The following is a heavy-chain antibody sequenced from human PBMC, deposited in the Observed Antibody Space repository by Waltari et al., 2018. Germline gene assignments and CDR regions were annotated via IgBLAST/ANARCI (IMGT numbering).Heavy chain of an antibody. CDR2: INTNSGNP. V-gene: IGHV7-4-1*02. D-gene: IGHD2-2*01. CDR1: GYSFTSYA. CDR3: AREVVPAATIVVNWFDP. Sequence: QVDLVQSGPELKKPGASVKVSCRASGYSFTSYAIIWVRQAPGRGFELMGWINTNSGNPTYVQGFTGRFVFSLDTSVSTAFLQINSLEAEDTAVYYCAREVVPAATIVVNWFDPWGQGTLVTVSS. J-gene: IGHJ5*02.